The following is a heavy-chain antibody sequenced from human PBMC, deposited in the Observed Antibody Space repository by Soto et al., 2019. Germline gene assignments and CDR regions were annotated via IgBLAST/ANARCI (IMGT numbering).Heavy chain of an antibody. J-gene: IGHJ4*02. V-gene: IGHV1-24*01. D-gene: IGHD2-2*01. CDR3: ATYPLWNRYQIVVVPAAIKYFDY. CDR2: FDPEDGET. CDR1: GYTLTELS. Sequence: ASVKVSCKVSGYTLTELSMHWVRQAPGKGLEWMGGFDPEDGETIYAQKFPGRVTMTEDTSTDTAYMELSSLRSEDTAVYYCATYPLWNRYQIVVVPAAIKYFDYWGQGTMVTV.